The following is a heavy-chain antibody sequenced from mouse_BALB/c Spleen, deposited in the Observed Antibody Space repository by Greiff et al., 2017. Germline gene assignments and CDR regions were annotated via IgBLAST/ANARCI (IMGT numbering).Heavy chain of an antibody. J-gene: IGHJ4*01. CDR2: INPSTGYT. CDR1: GYTFTSYW. CDR3: ARSRGNPYAMDY. Sequence: VHLVESGAELAKPGASVKMSCKASGYTFTSYWMHWVKQRPGQGLEWIGYINPSTGYTEYNQKFKDKATLTADKSSSTAYMQLSSLTSEDSAVYYCARSRGNPYAMDYWGQGTSVTVSS. V-gene: IGHV1-7*01. D-gene: IGHD2-1*01.